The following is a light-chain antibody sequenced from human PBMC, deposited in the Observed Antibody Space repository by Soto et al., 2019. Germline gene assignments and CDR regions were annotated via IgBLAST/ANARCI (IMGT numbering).Light chain of an antibody. Sequence: ESVLTQSPGTLSLSPGERGTLSCRASQSVSSNYLAWYQQKPGQAPRLLIYDASRRASGVPARFSGSGSGTDFTLTISSLEPEDFAVYYCQQYGSSPTTFGQGTRLEIK. CDR3: QQYGSSPTT. V-gene: IGKV3-20*01. CDR1: QSVSSNY. CDR2: DAS. J-gene: IGKJ5*01.